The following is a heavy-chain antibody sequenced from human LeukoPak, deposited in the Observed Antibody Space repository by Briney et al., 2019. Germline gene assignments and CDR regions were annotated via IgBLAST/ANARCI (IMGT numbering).Heavy chain of an antibody. V-gene: IGHV3-21*01. CDR1: EFTFSSYR. D-gene: IGHD6-13*01. CDR3: AREGRSSWYYYYYYMDV. Sequence: GRSLRPSCAAPEFTFSSYRMNGVGQGPGKGLDWVSPISSSSSYIYYADSVKGRFTISSDNAKNSLYLQMNSLRAEDTAVYYCAREGRSSWYYYYYYMDVWGKGTTVTVSS. J-gene: IGHJ6*03. CDR2: ISSSSSYI.